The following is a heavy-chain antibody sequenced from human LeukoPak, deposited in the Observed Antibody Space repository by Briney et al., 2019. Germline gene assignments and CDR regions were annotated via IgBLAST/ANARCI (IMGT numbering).Heavy chain of an antibody. CDR1: GFRFGSYA. J-gene: IGHJ4*02. Sequence: GGSLRLSCAASGFRFGSYAMTRVRQAPGKGLEWVSVISGAGGDTYYADSVKGRFTISRDTSKNTLYLQMNSVRAEDTAVYYCAKGFGDSCYSGVEYWGQGTLVTVSP. V-gene: IGHV3-23*01. CDR3: AKGFGDSCYSGVEY. CDR2: ISGAGGDT. D-gene: IGHD2-15*01.